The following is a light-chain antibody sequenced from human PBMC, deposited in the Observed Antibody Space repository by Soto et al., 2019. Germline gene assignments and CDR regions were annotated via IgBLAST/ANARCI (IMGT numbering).Light chain of an antibody. V-gene: IGKV1-39*01. CDR2: AAS. J-gene: IGKJ4*01. CDR1: QSISNY. Sequence: DIQMTQSTSSLSASVGDRVTITCRASQSISNYLNWYQRKPGKAPEFLIYAASSLQSGVPSRFSGSGSGTDFTLTISSLQPEDFATYYCQQSYSTPLTFGGGTKVEMK. CDR3: QQSYSTPLT.